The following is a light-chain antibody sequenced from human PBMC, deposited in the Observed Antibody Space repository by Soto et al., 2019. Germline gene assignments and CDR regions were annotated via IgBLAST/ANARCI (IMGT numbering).Light chain of an antibody. J-gene: IGLJ1*01. Sequence: QSVLTQPPSVSGAPGQRVTISCTGSSSNIGAGYDVHWYQHLPGTAPKLLIYGNSNRPSGVPDRFSGSKSGTSASLAITGLQAEDDADYYCQSDDSSLSGYVFGTGTKVTVL. CDR3: QSDDSSLSGYV. V-gene: IGLV1-40*01. CDR2: GNS. CDR1: SSNIGAGYD.